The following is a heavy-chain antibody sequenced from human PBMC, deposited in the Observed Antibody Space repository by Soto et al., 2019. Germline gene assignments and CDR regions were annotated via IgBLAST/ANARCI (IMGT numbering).Heavy chain of an antibody. CDR3: ARETPSFDS. Sequence: QLVESGGGLVQPGGSLRLSCAASGFTFSDYPMNWVRQAPGKGLEWVSSIRTISSAIYFADSVRGRFTISRDNARNSLYLQMTSLRDEDTAVYYCARETPSFDSWGQVTLVTVSS. D-gene: IGHD2-15*01. CDR1: GFTFSDYP. V-gene: IGHV3-48*02. CDR2: IRTISSAI. J-gene: IGHJ4*02.